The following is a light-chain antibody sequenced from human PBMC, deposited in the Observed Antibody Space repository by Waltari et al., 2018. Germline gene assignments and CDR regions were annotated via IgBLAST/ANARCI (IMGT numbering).Light chain of an antibody. Sequence: DIHMTQSPSSLSASVGDRVTITCRASQTINKYLNWYQQKPGKAPKVLISVVSYLPTGVPARFSGSGSETDFTLTISSLQPEDFATYYCQQSDSLPLTFGGGTKVEIK. CDR1: QTINKY. V-gene: IGKV1-39*01. J-gene: IGKJ4*01. CDR2: VVS. CDR3: QQSDSLPLT.